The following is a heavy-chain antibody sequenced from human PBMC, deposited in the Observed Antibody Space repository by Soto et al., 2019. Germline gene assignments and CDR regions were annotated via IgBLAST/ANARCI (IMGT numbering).Heavy chain of an antibody. CDR3: ARGGQHPKPSYYYTMDV. Sequence: ASVKVSCKASGYTFTGYYMHWVRQAPGQGLEWMGWINPNSGGTNYAQKFQGWVTMTRDTSISTAYMELSRLRSDDTAVYYCARGGQHPKPSYYYTMDVWGQGTTVTVSS. J-gene: IGHJ6*02. CDR1: GYTFTGYY. CDR2: INPNSGGT. V-gene: IGHV1-2*04. D-gene: IGHD6-13*01.